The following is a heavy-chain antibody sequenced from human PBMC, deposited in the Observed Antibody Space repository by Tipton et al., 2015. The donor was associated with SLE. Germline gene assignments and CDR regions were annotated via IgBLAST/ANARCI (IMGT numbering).Heavy chain of an antibody. CDR3: ARVGGGSYYFDY. CDR2: IIPILGIA. V-gene: IGHV1-69*09. D-gene: IGHD1-26*01. Sequence: QLVQSGAEVKKPGSSVKVSCKASGGTFSSYTISWVRQAPGQGLEWMGRIIPILGIANYAQKFQGRVTITADKSTSTAYMELSSLRSEDTAVYYCARVGGGSYYFDYWGQGTLVTVSS. J-gene: IGHJ4*02. CDR1: GGTFSSYT.